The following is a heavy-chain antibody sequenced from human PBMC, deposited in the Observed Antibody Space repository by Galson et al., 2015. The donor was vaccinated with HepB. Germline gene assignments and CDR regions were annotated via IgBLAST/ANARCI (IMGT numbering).Heavy chain of an antibody. V-gene: IGHV3-48*01. Sequence: SLRLSCAASGFTFSSYSMNWVRQAPGKGLEWVSYISSSSSTIYYADSVKGRFTISRDNAKNSLYLQMNSLRAEDTAVYYCAREGGFPQPTFDYWGQGTLVTVSS. J-gene: IGHJ4*02. CDR3: AREGGFPQPTFDY. CDR2: ISSSSSTI. D-gene: IGHD3-16*01. CDR1: GFTFSSYS.